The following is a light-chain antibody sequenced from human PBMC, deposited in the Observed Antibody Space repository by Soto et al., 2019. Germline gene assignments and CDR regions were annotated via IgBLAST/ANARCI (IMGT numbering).Light chain of an antibody. Sequence: DIQMTQSPSSLSASVGDRVTITCRASQSISRYLNWYQQKPGNAPKLLIYAASSLQSGVPSRFSGSGSETEFTLTISSLQPDDFATYYCQQYNVYSTFGGGTKVDIK. V-gene: IGKV1-39*01. CDR3: QQYNVYST. CDR2: AAS. J-gene: IGKJ4*01. CDR1: QSISRY.